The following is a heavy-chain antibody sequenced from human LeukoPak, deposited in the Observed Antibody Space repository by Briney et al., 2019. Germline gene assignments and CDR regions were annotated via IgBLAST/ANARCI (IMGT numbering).Heavy chain of an antibody. CDR2: ISGSGGRA. D-gene: IGHD3-22*01. J-gene: IGHJ3*02. CDR1: GFTFNNYA. CDR3: ARDSHYDSSGYHPGAFDI. V-gene: IGHV3-23*01. Sequence: GGSLRLSCASSGFTFNNYAMSWVRQAPEKGLEWVSAISGSGGRAYHVDSVKGRFTISRDNAKNSLYLQMNSLRAEDTAVYYCARDSHYDSSGYHPGAFDIWGQGTMVTVSS.